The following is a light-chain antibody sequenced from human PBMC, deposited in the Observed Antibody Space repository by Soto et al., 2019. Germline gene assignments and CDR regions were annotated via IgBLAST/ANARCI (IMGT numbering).Light chain of an antibody. CDR3: SSYAGSDKSV. Sequence: QSVLTQPPSASGSPGQSVTISCTGTSSDVGGYNYVSRYQHHPGKAPKAMIYEVSKRPSGVPDRFSGSKSGNTASLTVSGLQAEDEADYYCSSYAGSDKSVFGGGTKLTVL. V-gene: IGLV2-8*01. CDR1: SSDVGGYNY. J-gene: IGLJ2*01. CDR2: EVS.